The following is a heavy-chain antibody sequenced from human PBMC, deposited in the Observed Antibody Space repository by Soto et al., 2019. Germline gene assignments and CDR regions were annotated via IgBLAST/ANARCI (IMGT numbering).Heavy chain of an antibody. CDR1: GGTFSSCA. D-gene: IGHD5-18*01. Sequence: SVKVSCKASGGTFSSCAISWVRQAPGQGLEWMGGIIPIFGTANYAQKFQGRVTITADESTSTAYMELGSLRSEDTAVYYCARGEYSYGFPLYYYGMDVWGQGTTVTVSS. V-gene: IGHV1-69*13. CDR3: ARGEYSYGFPLYYYGMDV. J-gene: IGHJ6*02. CDR2: IIPIFGTA.